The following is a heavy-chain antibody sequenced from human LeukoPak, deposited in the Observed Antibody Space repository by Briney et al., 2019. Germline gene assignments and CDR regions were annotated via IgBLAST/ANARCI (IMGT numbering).Heavy chain of an antibody. CDR3: ARAGGSTVSHSDY. CDR1: GFTFSSYS. V-gene: IGHV3-21*01. Sequence: GGSLRLSCAASGFTFSSYSMHWIRQAPGKGLEWVSSISSSTSYIYYADSVKGRFTISKDNAKNSLYLQMNSLRAEDTAVYYCARAGGSTVSHSDYWGQGTLVTVSS. J-gene: IGHJ4*02. CDR2: ISSSTSYI. D-gene: IGHD4-17*01.